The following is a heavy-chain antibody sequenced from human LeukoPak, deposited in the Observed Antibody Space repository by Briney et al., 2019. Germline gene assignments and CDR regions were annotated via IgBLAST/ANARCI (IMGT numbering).Heavy chain of an antibody. CDR1: GFTFSDYW. V-gene: IGHV3-7*01. Sequence: GGSLRLSCAASGFTFSDYWMSWVRQAPGKGQEWVANIKQDGSEKYYVDSVKGRFTISRDNAKNSLYLQMNSLRAEDTAVYYCARDFYGDYALSAFDIWGQGAMVTVSS. D-gene: IGHD4-17*01. J-gene: IGHJ3*02. CDR2: IKQDGSEK. CDR3: ARDFYGDYALSAFDI.